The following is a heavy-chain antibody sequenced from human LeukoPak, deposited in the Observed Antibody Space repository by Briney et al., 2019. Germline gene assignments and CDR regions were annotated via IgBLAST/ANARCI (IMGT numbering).Heavy chain of an antibody. V-gene: IGHV1-18*01. CDR2: ISVYNGNT. J-gene: IGHJ4*02. CDR1: GYTFTSYG. Sequence: ASVKVSCKPSGYTFTSYGISWVRQAPGQGLEWIGWISVYNGNTIYAQKLQGRVTMTTDTSTSTAYMELRSLQSDDTAVYYCARAVSFSGSAVTGGAHWGQGSLVTVSS. CDR3: ARAVSFSGSAVTGGAH. D-gene: IGHD6-19*01.